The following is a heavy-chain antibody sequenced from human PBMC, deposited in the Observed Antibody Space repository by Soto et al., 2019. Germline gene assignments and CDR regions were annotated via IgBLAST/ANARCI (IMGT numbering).Heavy chain of an antibody. Sequence: QVQLQESGPGLVKPSETLSLTCTVSGGSISSYYWSWIRQPPGKGLEWIGYIYYSGSTNYNPSLKSRVIISVDTSKNQFSLKLSSVTAADTAVYYCARDFPGPGGELDYYYMDVWGKGTTVTVSS. CDR3: ARDFPGPGGELDYYYMDV. J-gene: IGHJ6*03. D-gene: IGHD3-10*01. CDR1: GGSISSYY. V-gene: IGHV4-59*01. CDR2: IYYSGST.